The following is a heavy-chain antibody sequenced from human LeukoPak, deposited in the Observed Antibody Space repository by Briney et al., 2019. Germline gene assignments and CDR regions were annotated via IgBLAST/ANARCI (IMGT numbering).Heavy chain of an antibody. J-gene: IGHJ4*02. D-gene: IGHD2-2*01. CDR2: ISSSSSYI. Sequence: PGGSLRLSCAASGFTFSSYSMNWVRQAPGKGLEWVSSISSSSSYIYYADSVKGRFTISRDNAKNSLYLQMNSLRAEDTAVYYCARGNREYQLLGYWGQGTLVTVSS. CDR3: ARGNREYQLLGY. V-gene: IGHV3-21*01. CDR1: GFTFSSYS.